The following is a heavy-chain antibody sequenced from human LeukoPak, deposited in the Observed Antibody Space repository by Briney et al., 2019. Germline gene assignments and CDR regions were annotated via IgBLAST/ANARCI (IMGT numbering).Heavy chain of an antibody. V-gene: IGHV4-4*07. CDR3: ARDRWYYDSTGYNWFDP. J-gene: IGHJ5*02. Sequence: SETLSLTCTVSGGSISSYYWSWIRQPAGKGLEWIGRTYNSGSTNYNPSLKSRVTMSVDTSKNEFSLNLSSVTAADAAVYYCARDRWYYDSTGYNWFDPWGQGTLVTVSS. D-gene: IGHD3-22*01. CDR2: TYNSGST. CDR1: GGSISSYY.